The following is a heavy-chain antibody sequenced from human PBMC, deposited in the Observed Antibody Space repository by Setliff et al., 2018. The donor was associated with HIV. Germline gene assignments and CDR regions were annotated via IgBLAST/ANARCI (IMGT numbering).Heavy chain of an antibody. CDR1: GFTFRSYA. V-gene: IGHV3-23*01. CDR3: AKDSTYYYGSGSSPLRPHYYYGMDV. J-gene: IGHJ6*02. Sequence: PGGSLRLSCAASGFTFRSYAMNWVRQAPGKGLEWVSAIVGSGGSTYHADSVKGRFTISRDNSKNTLYLQMNSLRAEDTAVYYCAKDSTYYYGSGSSPLRPHYYYGMDVWGQGTTVTVSS. CDR2: IVGSGGST. D-gene: IGHD3-10*01.